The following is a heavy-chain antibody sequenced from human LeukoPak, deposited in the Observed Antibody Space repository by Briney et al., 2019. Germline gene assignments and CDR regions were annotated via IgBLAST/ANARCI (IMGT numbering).Heavy chain of an antibody. V-gene: IGHV1-69*13. J-gene: IGHJ4*02. Sequence: SVKVSCTASGGTFSSYAISWVRQAPGQGLEWMGGIIPIFGTANYAQKFQGGVTITADESTSTAYMELSSLRSEDTAVYYCAREGSSSVPADYWGQGTLVTVSS. CDR1: GGTFSSYA. CDR2: IIPIFGTA. D-gene: IGHD6-6*01. CDR3: AREGSSSVPADY.